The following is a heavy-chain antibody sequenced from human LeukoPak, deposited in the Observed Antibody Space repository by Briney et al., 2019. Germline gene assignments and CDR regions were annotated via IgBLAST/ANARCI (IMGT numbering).Heavy chain of an antibody. CDR1: GGSISSYY. CDR3: ARGFGYCSGGSCYSGVAGFDY. D-gene: IGHD2-15*01. CDR2: IYTSGST. J-gene: IGHJ4*02. V-gene: IGHV4-4*08. Sequence: SETLSLTCTVSGGSISSYYWSWIRQPPGKGLEWIGRIYTSGSTNYNPSLKSRVTISVDTSKNQFSLKLSSVTAADTAVYYCARGFGYCSGGSCYSGVAGFDYWGQGTLVTVSS.